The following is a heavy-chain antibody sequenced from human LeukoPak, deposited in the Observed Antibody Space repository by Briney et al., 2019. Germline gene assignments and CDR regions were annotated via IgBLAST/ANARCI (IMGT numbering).Heavy chain of an antibody. Sequence: ASVKVSCKASGYTFTSYDINWVRQATGQGLEWMGWMKPNSGNTGYAQKFQGRVTITRNTSISTAYMELSSLRSEDTAVYYCARGLRRHVGVVPAAIIGYWGQGTLVTVSS. V-gene: IGHV1-8*03. CDR1: GYTFTSYD. J-gene: IGHJ4*02. CDR2: MKPNSGNT. CDR3: ARGLRRHVGVVPAAIIGY. D-gene: IGHD2-2*01.